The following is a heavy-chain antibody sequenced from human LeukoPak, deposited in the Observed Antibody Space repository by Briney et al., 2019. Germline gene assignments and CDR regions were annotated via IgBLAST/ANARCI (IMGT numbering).Heavy chain of an antibody. D-gene: IGHD3-3*01. CDR2: IIPIFGTA. Sequence: ASVKVSCKASGGTFSSYAISWVRQAPGQGLEWMGGIIPIFGTANYAQKFQGRVTITADESTSTAYMELSSLRSEDTAVYYCARSGPGLEWLSYYFDYWGQGTLVTVSS. CDR1: GGTFSSYA. V-gene: IGHV1-69*01. J-gene: IGHJ4*02. CDR3: ARSGPGLEWLSYYFDY.